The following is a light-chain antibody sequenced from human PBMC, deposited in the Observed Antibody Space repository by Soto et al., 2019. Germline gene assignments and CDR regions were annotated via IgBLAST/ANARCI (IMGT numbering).Light chain of an antibody. CDR1: SSDVGYYNY. CDR3: SSYTSSSFLV. J-gene: IGLJ2*01. Sequence: QSALTQPASVSGSPGQSITISCTGTSSDVGYYNYVSWYQQHPGKAPKLMIYEVSDRPSGVSNRFSGSKSGNTASLTISGLQAEDEADYYCSSYTSSSFLVFGGGTKVTVL. V-gene: IGLV2-14*01. CDR2: EVS.